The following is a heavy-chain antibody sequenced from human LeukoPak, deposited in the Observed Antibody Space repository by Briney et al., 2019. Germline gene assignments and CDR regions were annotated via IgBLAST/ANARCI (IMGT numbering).Heavy chain of an antibody. CDR1: GFTFSSYE. CDR3: ARGPVLYGMDV. V-gene: IGHV3-48*03. CDR2: ISSSCSTI. J-gene: IGHJ6*02. Sequence: GGSLRLSCAASGFTFSSYEMNWVRQAPGKGLEWVSYISSSCSTIYYADSVKGRFTISRDNAKNSLYLQMNSLRAEDTAVYYCARGPVLYGMDVWGQGTTVTVSS.